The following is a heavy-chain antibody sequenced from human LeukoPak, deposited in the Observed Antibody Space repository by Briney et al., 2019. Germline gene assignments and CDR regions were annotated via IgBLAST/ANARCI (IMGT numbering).Heavy chain of an antibody. CDR1: GFTFSSYA. J-gene: IGHJ6*02. Sequence: TGGSLRLSCAASGFTFSSYAMSWVRQAPGKGLEWVSAISGSGGSTYYADSVKGRFTISRDNSKNTLYLQMNSLRAEDTAVYYCAAGDSLDYYYGMDVWGQGTTVTVSS. CDR3: AAGDSLDYYYGMDV. CDR2: ISGSGGST. V-gene: IGHV3-23*01. D-gene: IGHD3-10*01.